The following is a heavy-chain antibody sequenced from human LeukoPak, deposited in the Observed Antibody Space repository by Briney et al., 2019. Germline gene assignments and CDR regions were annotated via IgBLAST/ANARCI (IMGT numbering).Heavy chain of an antibody. Sequence: GESLKISCKGSGYSFTSYWIGWVRQMPGKGLEWMGIIYPGDSDTRYSPSVQGQVTISADKSISTAYLQWSSLKASDTAMYYCARQNYDLWSGYDYYYYMDVWGKETTVTVSS. J-gene: IGHJ6*03. D-gene: IGHD3-3*01. CDR1: GYSFTSYW. V-gene: IGHV5-51*01. CDR3: ARQNYDLWSGYDYYYYMDV. CDR2: IYPGDSDT.